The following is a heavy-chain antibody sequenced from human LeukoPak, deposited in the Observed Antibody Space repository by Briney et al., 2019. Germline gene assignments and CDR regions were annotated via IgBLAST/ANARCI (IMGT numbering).Heavy chain of an antibody. CDR2: IIPIFGTA. D-gene: IGHD4-23*01. Sequence: SVKVSCKASVGTFSSYAISRVRQAPGQGLEWMGGIIPIFGTANYAQKFQGRVTITTDESTSTAYMELSSLRSEDTAVYYCARVAVVSLFNYYYYMDVWGKGTTVTVSS. CDR1: VGTFSSYA. V-gene: IGHV1-69*05. J-gene: IGHJ6*03. CDR3: ARVAVVSLFNYYYYMDV.